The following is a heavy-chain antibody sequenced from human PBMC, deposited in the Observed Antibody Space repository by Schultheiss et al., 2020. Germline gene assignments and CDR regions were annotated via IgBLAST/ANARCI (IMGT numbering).Heavy chain of an antibody. D-gene: IGHD5-18*01. CDR2: ISSSSSYI. J-gene: IGHJ6*02. CDR1: GFTFSSYS. CDR3: TTLRIQPYYYYYYGMDV. V-gene: IGHV3-21*03. Sequence: GGSLRLSCAASGFTFSSYSMNWVRQAPGKGLEWVSSISSSSSYIYYADSVKGRFTISRDNAKNSLYLQMNSLKTEDTAVYYCTTLRIQPYYYYYYGMDVWGQGTTVTVS.